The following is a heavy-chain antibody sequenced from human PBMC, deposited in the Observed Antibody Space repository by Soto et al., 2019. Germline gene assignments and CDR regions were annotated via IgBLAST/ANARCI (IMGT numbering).Heavy chain of an antibody. Sequence: PGGSLRLSCAASGFTVSSNYMSWVRQAPGKGLEWVSVIYSGGSTYYADSVKGRFTISRDNSKNTLYLQMNSLRAEDTAVYYCAGEYYDILTGYFIPFDCWGQGTLVTVS. V-gene: IGHV3-53*01. CDR1: GFTVSSNY. D-gene: IGHD3-9*01. CDR3: AGEYYDILTGYFIPFDC. J-gene: IGHJ4*02. CDR2: IYSGGST.